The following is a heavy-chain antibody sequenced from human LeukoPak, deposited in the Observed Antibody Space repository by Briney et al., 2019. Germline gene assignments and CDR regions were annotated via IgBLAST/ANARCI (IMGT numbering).Heavy chain of an antibody. D-gene: IGHD3-10*01. CDR3: ARTITMVRGVIKGPFDY. CDR1: GDSISSGPYY. Sequence: SETLSLTCTVSGDSISSGPYYWGWIRQPPGKGLEWIGEINHSGSTNYNPSLKSRVTISVDTSKNQFSLKLSSVTAADTAVYYCARTITMVRGVIKGPFDYWGQGTLVTVSS. CDR2: INHSGST. J-gene: IGHJ4*02. V-gene: IGHV4-39*07.